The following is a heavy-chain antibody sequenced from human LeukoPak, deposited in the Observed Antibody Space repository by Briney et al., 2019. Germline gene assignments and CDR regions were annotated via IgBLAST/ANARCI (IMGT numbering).Heavy chain of an antibody. CDR3: ARLDDSSGYHDY. V-gene: IGHV4-31*03. D-gene: IGHD3-22*01. Sequence: PSETLSLTCTVSGGSISSGGYYWSWLRQHPGKGLEWIGYIYYSGSTYYNPSLKSRVTISVDTSKNQFSLKLSSVTAADTAVYYCARLDDSSGYHDYWGQGTLVTVSS. CDR1: GGSISSGGYY. J-gene: IGHJ4*02. CDR2: IYYSGST.